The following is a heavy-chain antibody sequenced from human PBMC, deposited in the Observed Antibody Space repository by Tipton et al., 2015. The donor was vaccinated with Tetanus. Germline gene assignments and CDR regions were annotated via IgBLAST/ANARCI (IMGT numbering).Heavy chain of an antibody. D-gene: IGHD5-24*01. V-gene: IGHV3-23*01. J-gene: IGHJ4*02. Sequence: SLRLSCAASGFTFSSYAMSWVRQAPGKGLEWLSGISSSGVYTFYADSLKGRFTTSRDNSKNTLYLQMSSPRAEDTALYYCARGSAQYYNDHSLTYWGQGTLVTVSS. CDR3: ARGSAQYYNDHSLTY. CDR2: ISSSGVYT. CDR1: GFTFSSYA.